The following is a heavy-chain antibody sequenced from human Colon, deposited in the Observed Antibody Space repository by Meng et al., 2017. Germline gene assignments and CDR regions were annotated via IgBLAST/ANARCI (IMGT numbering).Heavy chain of an antibody. J-gene: IGHJ5*02. CDR2: IVPMFGTP. D-gene: IGHD3-3*01. Sequence: QLQLVRSGAEVKKPGSPVRVSCKASGGIFSSYAISWVRQAPGQGLEWMGGIVPMFGTPNYAQKFQGRVTIAADESTTTSFMELSSLRFEDTATYYCARDLESWGQGTLVTVSS. V-gene: IGHV1-69*01. CDR1: GGIFSSYA. CDR3: ARDLES.